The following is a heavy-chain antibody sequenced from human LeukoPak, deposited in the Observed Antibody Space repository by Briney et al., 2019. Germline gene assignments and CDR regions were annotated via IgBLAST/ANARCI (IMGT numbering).Heavy chain of an antibody. CDR3: AREDYVWGSFDY. CDR1: EFTVRSNY. V-gene: IGHV3-66*01. Sequence: GGSLRLSCAAFEFTVRSNYMSWVRQAPGKGLEWVSVIYSGGSTYYADSVKGRFTISRDNSKNTLYLQMNSLRAEDTAVYYCAREDYVWGSFDYWGQGTLVTVSS. CDR2: IYSGGST. D-gene: IGHD3-16*01. J-gene: IGHJ4*02.